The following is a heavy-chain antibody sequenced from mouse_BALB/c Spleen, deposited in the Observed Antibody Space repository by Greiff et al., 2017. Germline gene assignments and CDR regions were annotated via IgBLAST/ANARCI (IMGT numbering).Heavy chain of an antibody. CDR3: ASGKAVVIKAFAY. CDR1: GYSITSDYA. D-gene: IGHD1-1*01. CDR2: ISYSGST. Sequence: EVKLLESGPGLVKPSQSLSLTCTVTGYSITSDYAWNWIRQFPGNKLEWMGYISYSGSTSYNPSLKSRISITRDTSKNQFFLQLNSVTTEDTATYYCASGKAVVIKAFAYWGQGTLVTVSA. V-gene: IGHV3-2*02. J-gene: IGHJ3*01.